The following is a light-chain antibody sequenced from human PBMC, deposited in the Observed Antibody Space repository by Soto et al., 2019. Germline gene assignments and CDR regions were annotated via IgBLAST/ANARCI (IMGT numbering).Light chain of an antibody. Sequence: QSVLTQPPSASGTPGQRVTISCSGSSSNIGSRYVYWYQQLPGSAPKLLIYRNSQRPSGVSDRFSGSKSGSSASLAISGLRSEDEADYYCAAWDDSLSGRLFGGGTKLTVL. CDR2: RNS. CDR1: SSNIGSRY. J-gene: IGLJ2*01. CDR3: AAWDDSLSGRL. V-gene: IGLV1-47*01.